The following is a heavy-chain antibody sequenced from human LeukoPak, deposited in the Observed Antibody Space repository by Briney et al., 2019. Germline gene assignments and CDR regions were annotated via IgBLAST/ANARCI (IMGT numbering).Heavy chain of an antibody. D-gene: IGHD4-17*01. V-gene: IGHV3-30*02. CDR3: ARLSDYGDYGPLPTIDY. CDR1: GFTFSRYG. Sequence: PGGSLRLSCAASGFTFSRYGMHWVRQAPGKGLEWVTFIRYDGTNKYYADSVKGRFTISRDNAKNSLYLQMNSLRAEDTAVYYCARLSDYGDYGPLPTIDYWGQGTLVTVSS. J-gene: IGHJ4*02. CDR2: IRYDGTNK.